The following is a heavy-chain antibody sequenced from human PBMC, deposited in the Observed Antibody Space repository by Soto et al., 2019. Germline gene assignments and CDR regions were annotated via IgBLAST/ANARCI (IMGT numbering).Heavy chain of an antibody. J-gene: IGHJ4*02. Sequence: SETLSLTCAVYGGSFSGYYWSWIRQPPGKGLEWIGEINHSGSTNYNPSLKSRVTISVDTSKNQFSLKLSSVTAADTAVYYCARAPRNYYDSSGYYYFDYWGQGTLVTVSS. D-gene: IGHD3-22*01. CDR3: ARAPRNYYDSSGYYYFDY. CDR2: INHSGST. V-gene: IGHV4-34*01. CDR1: GGSFSGYY.